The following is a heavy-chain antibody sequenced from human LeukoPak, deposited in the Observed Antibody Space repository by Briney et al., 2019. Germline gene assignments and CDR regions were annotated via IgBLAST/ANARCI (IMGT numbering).Heavy chain of an antibody. D-gene: IGHD3-22*01. CDR1: GFTFSTSA. Sequence: GGSLRLSCAASGFTFSTSAMNWVRQAPGKGLEWVSSISGSTSYIYYADSVKGRFTISRDNAKNSLYLQMNSLRAEDTAVYYCARVASEYYDSGGYLIDYWGQGTLVTVSS. V-gene: IGHV3-21*01. CDR2: ISGSTSYI. J-gene: IGHJ4*02. CDR3: ARVASEYYDSGGYLIDY.